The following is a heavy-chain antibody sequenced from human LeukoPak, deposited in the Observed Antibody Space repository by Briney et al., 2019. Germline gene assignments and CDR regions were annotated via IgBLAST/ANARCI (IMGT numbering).Heavy chain of an antibody. Sequence: ASVKVSCKASGYTFTSYGISWVRQAPGQGLEWMGWISAYNGNTNYAQNFQGRVTMTRNTSISTAYMELSSLRSEDTAVYYCARDYYGSKSSSFDPWGQGTLVTVSS. J-gene: IGHJ5*02. CDR2: ISAYNGNT. CDR3: ARDYYGSKSSSFDP. CDR1: GYTFTSYG. V-gene: IGHV1-18*01. D-gene: IGHD3-10*01.